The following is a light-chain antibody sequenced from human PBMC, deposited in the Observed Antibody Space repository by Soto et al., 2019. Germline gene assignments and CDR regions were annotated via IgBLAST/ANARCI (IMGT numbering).Light chain of an antibody. J-gene: IGKJ1*01. CDR1: ARHDTW. CDR2: NAT. Sequence: DIQMTQSPAIRSASMGYRVTITSRASARHDTWLAWYQHKPGAANKLMIHNATTLQCGVPSRLSGSGSGTESTLALSSLDLDAFATYSCYHYQTFSQWTFGQGTKVDI. V-gene: IGKV1-5*03. CDR3: YHYQTFSQWT.